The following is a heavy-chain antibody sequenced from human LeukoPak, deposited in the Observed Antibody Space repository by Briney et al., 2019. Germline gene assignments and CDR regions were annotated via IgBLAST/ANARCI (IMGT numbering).Heavy chain of an antibody. CDR1: GYTFTSYY. V-gene: IGHV1-46*01. D-gene: IGHD3-3*01. Sequence: ASVKVSCKASGYTFTSYYMHWVRQAPGQGLEWMGVINPSGGSTSYAQKFQGRVTMTRDTSTSTVYMELSSLRSEDTAVYYCASGEAYYDFWSGYKAFDYWGQGTLVTVSS. CDR3: ASGEAYYDFWSGYKAFDY. J-gene: IGHJ4*02. CDR2: INPSGGST.